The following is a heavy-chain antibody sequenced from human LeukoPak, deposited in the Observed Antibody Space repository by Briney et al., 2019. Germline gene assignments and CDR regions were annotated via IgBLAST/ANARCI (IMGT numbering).Heavy chain of an antibody. D-gene: IGHD1-26*01. CDR3: APRELRANWFDP. J-gene: IGHJ5*02. CDR2: IIPIFGTA. Sequence: ASVMVSCKASGGTFSSYAISWVRQAPGQGLEWMGGIIPIFGTANYAQKFQGRVTITADESTSTAYMELSSLRSEDTAVYYCAPRELRANWFDPWGQGTLVTVSS. V-gene: IGHV1-69*01. CDR1: GGTFSSYA.